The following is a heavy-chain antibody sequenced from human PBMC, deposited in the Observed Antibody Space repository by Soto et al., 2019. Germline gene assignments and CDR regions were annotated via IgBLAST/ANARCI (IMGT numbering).Heavy chain of an antibody. CDR2: IKSKTDGGTT. Sequence: ELQLVESGGGLVKPGGSLRLSCAASGFSFSNGWMSWVRQAPGKGLEWVGRIKSKTDGGTTDYAAPVKVRFTISRDDSTTALYLQMNRLKIEDTAVYYCTTEEWEWGQGTLVTVSS. CDR1: GFSFSNGW. CDR3: TTEEWE. D-gene: IGHD1-26*01. J-gene: IGHJ4*02. V-gene: IGHV3-15*05.